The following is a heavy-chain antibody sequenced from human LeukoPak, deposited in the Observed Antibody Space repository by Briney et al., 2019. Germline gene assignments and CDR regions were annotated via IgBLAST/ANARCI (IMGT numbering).Heavy chain of an antibody. J-gene: IGHJ4*02. CDR2: ISYDGSNK. D-gene: IGHD4-17*01. Sequence: GGSLRLSCAASGFTFSSYAMHWVRQAPGKGLEWVAVISYDGSNKYYADSVKGRFTISRDNSKNTLYLQMNSLRAEDTAVYYCARDYGDYWGQGTLVTVSS. CDR3: ARDYGDY. V-gene: IGHV3-30-3*01. CDR1: GFTFSSYA.